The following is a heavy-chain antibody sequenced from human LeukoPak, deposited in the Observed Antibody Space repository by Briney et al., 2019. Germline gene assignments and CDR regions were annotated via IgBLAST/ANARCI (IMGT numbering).Heavy chain of an antibody. CDR1: GFSFSSYW. CDR2: IKRDGSDK. J-gene: IGHJ3*02. D-gene: IGHD1-26*01. V-gene: IGHV3-7*04. CDR3: ARDPPWDDDPFDI. Sequence: PGGSLRLSCAASGFSFSSYWMTWVRQAPGKGLEWVANIKRDGSDKYYLDSVKGRSTISRDNAKNSLYLQMNSLRAEDTDVYYCARDPPWDDDPFDIWGQGTMVTVSS.